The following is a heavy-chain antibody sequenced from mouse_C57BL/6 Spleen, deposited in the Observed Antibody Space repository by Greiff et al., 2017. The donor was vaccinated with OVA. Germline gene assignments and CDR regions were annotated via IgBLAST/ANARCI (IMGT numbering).Heavy chain of an antibody. CDR1: GFTFSDYY. Sequence: EVKLVESGGGLVQPGGSLKLSCAASGFTFSDYYMYWVRQTPEKRLEWVAYISNGGGSTYYPDPVKGRFTIARDNAKNTLYLQMSRLKSEDTAMYYCARPLYDGYYDWYFDVWGTGTTVTVSS. D-gene: IGHD2-3*01. CDR3: ARPLYDGYYDWYFDV. J-gene: IGHJ1*03. CDR2: ISNGGGST. V-gene: IGHV5-12*01.